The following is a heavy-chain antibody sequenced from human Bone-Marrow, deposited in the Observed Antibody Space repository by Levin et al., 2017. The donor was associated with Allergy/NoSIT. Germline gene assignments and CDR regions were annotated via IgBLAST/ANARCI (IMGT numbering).Heavy chain of an antibody. D-gene: IGHD3-22*01. CDR2: ISYGGDNK. J-gene: IGHJ4*02. V-gene: IGHV3-30*18. Sequence: GGSLRLSCAASGFTFTLYGMHWVRQAPGKGLEWVSFISYGGDNKYFADSVKGRFTISRDNSKNTPYLQMNSLRAEDTAIYYCAKDRPQATDYYDSSGSSDYWGRGTLVTVSS. CDR1: GFTFTLYG. CDR3: AKDRPQATDYYDSSGSSDY.